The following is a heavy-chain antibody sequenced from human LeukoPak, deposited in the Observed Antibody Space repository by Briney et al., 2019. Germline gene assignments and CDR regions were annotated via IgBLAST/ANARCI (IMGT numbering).Heavy chain of an antibody. V-gene: IGHV4-34*01. Sequence: SETLSLTCAVCGESFSGYYWSWIRQPPGKGLEWIGEINHSGSTNYNPSLKSRVTISVDTSRNQFSLNLSSVTAADTAVYYCARGGREKNRGFLLYYYYYYMDVWGKGTTVAISS. D-gene: IGHD3-10*01. J-gene: IGHJ6*03. CDR1: GESFSGYY. CDR2: INHSGST. CDR3: ARGGREKNRGFLLYYYYYYMDV.